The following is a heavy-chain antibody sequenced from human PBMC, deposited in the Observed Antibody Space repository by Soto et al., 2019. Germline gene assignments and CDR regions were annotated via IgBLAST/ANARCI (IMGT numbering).Heavy chain of an antibody. CDR3: ARSVGGVSIYYYGMDV. CDR1: GFTFSSYG. Sequence: QVQLVESGGGVVQPGRSLRLSCAASGFTFSSYGMHWVRQAPGKGLEWVAVIWYDGSNKYYADSVKGRFTISRDNSKNTLYLQMNSLRAEATAVYYCARSVGGVSIYYYGMDVWGQGTTVTVSS. V-gene: IGHV3-33*01. CDR2: IWYDGSNK. J-gene: IGHJ6*02. D-gene: IGHD3-10*02.